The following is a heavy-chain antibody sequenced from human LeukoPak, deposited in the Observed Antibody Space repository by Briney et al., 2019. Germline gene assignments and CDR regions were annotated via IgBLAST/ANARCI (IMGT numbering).Heavy chain of an antibody. CDR3: AKPRTPRYSSSSAFDY. J-gene: IGHJ4*02. Sequence: PGGSLRLSCAASGFTFSSYAMSWVRQALGKGLEWVSAISGSGGSTYYADSVKGRFTISRDNSKNTLYLQMNSLRAEDTAVYYCAKPRTPRYSSSSAFDYWGQGTLVTVSS. V-gene: IGHV3-23*01. CDR2: ISGSGGST. CDR1: GFTFSSYA. D-gene: IGHD6-6*01.